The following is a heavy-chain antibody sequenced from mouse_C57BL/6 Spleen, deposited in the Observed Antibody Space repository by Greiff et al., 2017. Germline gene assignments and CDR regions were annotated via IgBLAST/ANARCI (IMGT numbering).Heavy chain of an antibody. Sequence: VQLQQSGAELVRPGASVKLSCKASGYTFTDYYINWVKQRPGQGLEWIARIYPGSGNTYYNEKFKGKATLTAEKSSSTAYMQLSSLTSEDSAVYFCARGGPYTAMDYWGQGTSVTVSS. CDR1: GYTFTDYY. CDR2: IYPGSGNT. V-gene: IGHV1-76*01. CDR3: ARGGPYTAMDY. J-gene: IGHJ4*01. D-gene: IGHD2-10*01.